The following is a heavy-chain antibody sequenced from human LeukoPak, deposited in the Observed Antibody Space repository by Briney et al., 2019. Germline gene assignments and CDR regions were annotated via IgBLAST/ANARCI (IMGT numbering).Heavy chain of an antibody. D-gene: IGHD3-3*01. CDR3: VREKRFLEWLLSAPDSFDI. Sequence: PSETLSLTCTVSGGSISSSSYYWGWIRQPPGKGLEWIGSIYYSGSTYYNPSLKSRVTISVDTSKNQFSLKLSSVTAADTAVYYCVREKRFLEWLLSAPDSFDIWGQGTMVTVSS. CDR2: IYYSGST. J-gene: IGHJ3*02. CDR1: GGSISSSSYY. V-gene: IGHV4-39*07.